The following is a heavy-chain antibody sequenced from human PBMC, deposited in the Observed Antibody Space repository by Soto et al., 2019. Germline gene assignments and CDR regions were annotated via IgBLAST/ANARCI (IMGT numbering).Heavy chain of an antibody. CDR3: ARDRYYDFWSGYPFDY. CDR1: GYTFTSYG. J-gene: IGHJ4*02. Sequence: ASVKVSCKASGYTFTSYGISWVRQAPGQGLEWMGWISAYNGNTNYAQKLQGRVTMTTDTSTSTAYMELRSLRSDDTAVYYCARDRYYDFWSGYPFDYWGQGTLVTVSS. V-gene: IGHV1-18*01. CDR2: ISAYNGNT. D-gene: IGHD3-3*01.